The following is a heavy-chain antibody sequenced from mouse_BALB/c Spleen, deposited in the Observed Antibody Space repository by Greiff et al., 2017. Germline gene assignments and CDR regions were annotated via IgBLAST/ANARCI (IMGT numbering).Heavy chain of an antibody. CDR1: GFTFSNYW. CDR3: TLYYYGSHFDY. Sequence: EVMLVESGGGLVQPGGSMKLSCVASGFTFSNYWMNWVRQSPEKGLEWVAEIRLKSNNYATHYAESVKGRFTISRDDSKSSVYLQMNNLRAEDTGTNYCTLYYYGSHFDYWGQGTTLTVSS. V-gene: IGHV6-6*02. D-gene: IGHD1-1*01. J-gene: IGHJ2*01. CDR2: IRLKSNNYAT.